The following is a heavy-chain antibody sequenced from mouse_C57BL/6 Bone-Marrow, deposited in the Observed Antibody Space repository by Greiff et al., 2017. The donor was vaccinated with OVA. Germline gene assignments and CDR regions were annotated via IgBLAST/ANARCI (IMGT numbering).Heavy chain of an antibody. Sequence: QVQLQQSGPELVKPGASVKISCKASGYAFSSSWMNWVKQRPGQGLEWIGRIYPGDGDTNYNGKFKGKATLTADKSSSTAYMQLSSLTSEDSAVYFCARGGFAYWGQGTLVTVSA. CDR2: IYPGDGDT. J-gene: IGHJ3*01. CDR1: GYAFSSSW. CDR3: ARGGFAY. V-gene: IGHV1-82*01.